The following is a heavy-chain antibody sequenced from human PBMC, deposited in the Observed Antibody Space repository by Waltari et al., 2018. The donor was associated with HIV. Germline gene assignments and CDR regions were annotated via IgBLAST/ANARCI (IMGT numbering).Heavy chain of an antibody. CDR3: ATTHGSGAYDNDFDY. CDR2: INQAGNER. V-gene: IGHV3-7*01. CDR1: GFTFSFYW. J-gene: IGHJ4*02. Sequence: EVKLEESGGGWVQPGGSLTLTCEASGFTFSFYWLSWVRQAPGKGLEWVANINQAGNERHYVDSVRGRFTISRDNGKTSLFLQMNSLSVEDTAVYYCATTHGSGAYDNDFDYWGQGTLV. D-gene: IGHD3-10*01.